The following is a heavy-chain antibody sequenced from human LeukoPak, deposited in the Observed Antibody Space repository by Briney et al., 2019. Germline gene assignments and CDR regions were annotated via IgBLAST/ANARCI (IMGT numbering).Heavy chain of an antibody. CDR3: ARESSGYCSSTSCPFDY. D-gene: IGHD2-2*01. V-gene: IGHV3-21*01. CDR2: ISGSSTYI. CDR1: GFTFSTYS. Sequence: GGSLRLSCAASGFTFSTYSPNWVRQAPGRGLEWVSSISGSSTYIYYADSVKGRFTISRDNAKNSLYLQMNSLRAEDTAVYYCARESSGYCSSTSCPFDYWGQGTLVTVS. J-gene: IGHJ4*02.